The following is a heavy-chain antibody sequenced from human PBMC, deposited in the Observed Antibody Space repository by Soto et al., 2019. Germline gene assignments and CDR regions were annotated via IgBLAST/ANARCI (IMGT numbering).Heavy chain of an antibody. CDR2: MNPSTGNT. J-gene: IGHJ5*02. CDR3: ARGRIIVAGGFDP. V-gene: IGHV1-8*01. Sequence: ASVKVSCKASGYTFTSYDIIWVRQATGQGLEWMGWMNPSTGNTDSAEKFQGRLTMTRNTSISTVYMELSSLSFEDTAVYYCARGRIIVAGGFDPWGQGTLDTVSS. D-gene: IGHD6-19*01. CDR1: GYTFTSYD.